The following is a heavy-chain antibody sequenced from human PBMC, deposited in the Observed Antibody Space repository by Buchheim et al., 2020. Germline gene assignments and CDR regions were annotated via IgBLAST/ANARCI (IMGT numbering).Heavy chain of an antibody. CDR2: ISYDGRNK. CDR1: GFTFSSYA. Sequence: QVQLVESGGGVVQPGRSLRLSCVASGFTFSSYAMHWVRQAPGKGLEWVAVISYDGRNKDYADSVKGRFNISRDNSKNTLYLQMNSLRAADTAGYYCARDRRYCSSTSCYLHYGMDVWGQGST. V-gene: IGHV3-30*04. D-gene: IGHD2-2*01. CDR3: ARDRRYCSSTSCYLHYGMDV. J-gene: IGHJ6*02.